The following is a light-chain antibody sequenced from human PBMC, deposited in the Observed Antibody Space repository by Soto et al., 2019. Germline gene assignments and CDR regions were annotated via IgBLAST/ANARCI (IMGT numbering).Light chain of an antibody. V-gene: IGKV3-20*01. J-gene: IGKJ1*01. CDR1: QSVSSSY. Sequence: ESVLTQSPGTLSLSPGEKATLSCRASQSVSSSYLAWYQQKPGQAPRLLIYGASSRATGIPDRFSGSGSGTDFTLTVSRLEPEDFPVYYCQQFGSSSWTFGQGTKV. CDR2: GAS. CDR3: QQFGSSSWT.